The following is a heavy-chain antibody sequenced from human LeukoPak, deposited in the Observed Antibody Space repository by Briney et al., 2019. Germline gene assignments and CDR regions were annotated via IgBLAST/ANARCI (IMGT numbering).Heavy chain of an antibody. Sequence: GASVTVSCKASGYTFTSYYMHWVRQAPGQGLEWMGIINPSGGSTSYAQKFQGRVTMTRDMSTGTVYMELSSLRSEDTAVYYCARSIVGAPGRGFDYWGQGTLVTVSS. V-gene: IGHV1-46*01. CDR3: ARSIVGAPGRGFDY. D-gene: IGHD1-26*01. CDR1: GYTFTSYY. J-gene: IGHJ4*02. CDR2: INPSGGST.